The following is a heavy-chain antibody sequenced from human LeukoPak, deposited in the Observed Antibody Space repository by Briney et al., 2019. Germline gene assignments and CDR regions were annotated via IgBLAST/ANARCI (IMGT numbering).Heavy chain of an antibody. D-gene: IGHD1-26*01. CDR3: ARYSGSQRGDFDY. V-gene: IGHV3-30*03. CDR1: GFTFSSYG. Sequence: GGSLRLSCAASGFTFSSYGMHWVRQAPGKGLEWVAVISYDGSNKYYADSVKGRFTISRDNSKNTLYLQMNSLRAEDTAVYYCARYSGSQRGDFDYWGQGTLVTVSS. CDR2: ISYDGSNK. J-gene: IGHJ4*02.